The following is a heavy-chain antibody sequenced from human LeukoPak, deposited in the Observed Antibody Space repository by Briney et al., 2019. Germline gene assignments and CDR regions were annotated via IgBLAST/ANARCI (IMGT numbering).Heavy chain of an antibody. CDR1: GFALGDYA. CDR3: TREYYYHSSGFDY. V-gene: IGHV3-49*03. D-gene: IGHD3-22*01. CDR2: IRSKAYGATT. Sequence: GGSLRLSCTASGFALGDYAMSWFRQAPGKGLQWVGYIRSKAYGATTEYAASVKGRFTISRDDSKSIAYLQKNSLKTEDTAVYYCTREYYYHSSGFDYWGQGTLVTVSS. J-gene: IGHJ4*02.